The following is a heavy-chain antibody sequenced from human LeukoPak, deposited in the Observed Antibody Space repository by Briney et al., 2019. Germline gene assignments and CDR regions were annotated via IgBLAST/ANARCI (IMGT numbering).Heavy chain of an antibody. D-gene: IGHD1-26*01. Sequence: QPGGSPRLSCAASGFTFSSYWMHWVRQAPGKGLVWVSRINSDGSSTSYADSVKGRFTVSRDNAKNTLYLQMNSLRAEDTAVYYCARATGSYYSLGYWGQGTLVTVSS. J-gene: IGHJ4*02. CDR3: ARATGSYYSLGY. CDR1: GFTFSSYW. V-gene: IGHV3-74*01. CDR2: INSDGSST.